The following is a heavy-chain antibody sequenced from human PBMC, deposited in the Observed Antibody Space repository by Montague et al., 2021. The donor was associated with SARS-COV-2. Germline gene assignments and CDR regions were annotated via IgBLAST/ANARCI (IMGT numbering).Heavy chain of an antibody. CDR3: ARATDTSGWFQQFDY. CDR1: GGSISSSSYY. CDR2: IYYSGTT. J-gene: IGHJ4*02. Sequence: SETLSLTCTVSGGSISSSSYYWSWIRQPPGKGLEWIGYIYYSGTTYYNPSLKSRVTISVDTSKNQFSLKLSSVTAADTAVYYCARATDTSGWFQQFDYWGQGTLVTVSS. V-gene: IGHV4-39*01. D-gene: IGHD6-19*01.